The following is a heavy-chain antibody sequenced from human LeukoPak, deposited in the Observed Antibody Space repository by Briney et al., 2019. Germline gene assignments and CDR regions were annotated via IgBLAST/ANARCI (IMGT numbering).Heavy chain of an antibody. V-gene: IGHV3-23*01. J-gene: IGHJ3*02. D-gene: IGHD3-22*01. Sequence: PGGSLRLSCAGSGFTFSSYAMNWVRQAPGKGLEWVSGISGSGGSTYYADSVKGRFIISRDNAKDTLYLQMNGLRTEDTAVYYCAREYISGPKQTDAFDIWGQGTMVTVSS. CDR2: ISGSGGST. CDR1: GFTFSSYA. CDR3: AREYISGPKQTDAFDI.